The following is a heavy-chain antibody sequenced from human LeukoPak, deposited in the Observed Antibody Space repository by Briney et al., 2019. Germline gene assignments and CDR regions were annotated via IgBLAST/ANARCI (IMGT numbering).Heavy chain of an antibody. D-gene: IGHD3-22*01. J-gene: IGHJ4*02. Sequence: GASVKVSCKASGYTFTSYYMHWVRQAPGQGLEWMGIIDPSGGSTSYAQKFQGRVTMTRDMSTSTVYMELSSLRSEDTAVYCCARVGVVEARTLGYWGQGTLVTVSS. CDR3: ARVGVVEARTLGY. V-gene: IGHV1-46*01. CDR1: GYTFTSYY. CDR2: IDPSGGST.